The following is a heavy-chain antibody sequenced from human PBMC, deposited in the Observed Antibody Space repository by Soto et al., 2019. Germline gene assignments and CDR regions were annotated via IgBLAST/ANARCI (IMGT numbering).Heavy chain of an antibody. CDR2: IWYDGSNK. Sequence: QAGGSRRLSCAASGFTFSSYGMHWVRQAPGKGLEWVAVIWYDGSNKYYADSVKGRFTISRDNSKNTLYLQMTSLRAEDTAVYYCARDDIAVRLDYWGQGTLVTVSS. J-gene: IGHJ4*02. CDR3: ARDDIAVRLDY. V-gene: IGHV3-33*01. CDR1: GFTFSSYG. D-gene: IGHD6-6*01.